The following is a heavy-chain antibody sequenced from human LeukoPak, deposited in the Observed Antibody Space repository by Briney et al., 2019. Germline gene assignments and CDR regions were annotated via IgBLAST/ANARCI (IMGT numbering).Heavy chain of an antibody. Sequence: SETLSLTCTVSGGSISTYYWSWIRQPPGKGLEWIGYIYYSGSTNYNPSLKSRVTISVDTSKNQFSLQLNSVTAADTAVYYCARTRAYRGRPDYWGQGTLVTVSS. CDR2: IYYSGST. D-gene: IGHD5-12*01. CDR3: ARTRAYRGRPDY. CDR1: GGSISTYY. V-gene: IGHV4-59*01. J-gene: IGHJ4*02.